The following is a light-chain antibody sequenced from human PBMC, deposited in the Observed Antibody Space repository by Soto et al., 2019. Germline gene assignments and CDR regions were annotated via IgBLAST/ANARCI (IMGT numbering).Light chain of an antibody. V-gene: IGKV3-11*01. CDR1: QSVKSH. CDR2: DTT. J-gene: IGKJ4*01. Sequence: EIVLTQSPATLSLSPGEKATLSCRASQSVKSHVAWYQLKPGQSPRLLIFDTTNRATDTPARFSGSGSGTDFTITISRLEPEDFAVYYCQQRGNWPVTFGGGTKVEI. CDR3: QQRGNWPVT.